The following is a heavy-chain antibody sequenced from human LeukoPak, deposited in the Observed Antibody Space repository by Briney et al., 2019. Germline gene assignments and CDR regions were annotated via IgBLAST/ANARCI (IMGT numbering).Heavy chain of an antibody. CDR1: GYTFTSYG. V-gene: IGHV1-18*01. D-gene: IGHD3-9*01. Sequence: GASVKVSCKASGYTFTSYGISWVRQAPGQGLEWMGWISAYNGNTNYAQKFQGRVTMTTDTSTSTAYMELRSLRSDDTAVYYCARVLRQRHYDILTVGWFDPWGQGTLVTVSS. CDR3: ARVLRQRHYDILTVGWFDP. J-gene: IGHJ5*02. CDR2: ISAYNGNT.